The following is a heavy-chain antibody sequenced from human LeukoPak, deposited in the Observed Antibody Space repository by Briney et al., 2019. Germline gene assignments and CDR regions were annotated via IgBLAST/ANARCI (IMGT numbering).Heavy chain of an antibody. CDR2: IGTAGDT. CDR3: ARAQYYYDSNGYYTYYFDY. Sequence: TGGSLRLSCAASGFTFSSYDMHWVRQATGKGLEWVSAIGTAGDTYYPGSVKGRFTISGENAKNSLYLQMNSLRAGDTAVYYCARAQYYYDSNGYYTYYFDYWGQGTLVTVSS. CDR1: GFTFSSYD. V-gene: IGHV3-13*01. J-gene: IGHJ4*02. D-gene: IGHD3-22*01.